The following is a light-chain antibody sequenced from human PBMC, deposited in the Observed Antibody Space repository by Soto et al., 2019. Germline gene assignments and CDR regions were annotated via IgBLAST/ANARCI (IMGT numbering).Light chain of an antibody. V-gene: IGKV3-20*01. CDR2: GAS. J-gene: IGKJ1*01. CDR3: QQYGTSPWA. Sequence: EIVLTQSPCTLSLSPGERATLSCRASQSVPSSYLAWFQHKPGQAPRLLIYGASIRSTGIPDRFSGSGSGTDFTLTISRLEPDDSAVYYCQQYGTSPWAFGPGTKVEIK. CDR1: QSVPSSY.